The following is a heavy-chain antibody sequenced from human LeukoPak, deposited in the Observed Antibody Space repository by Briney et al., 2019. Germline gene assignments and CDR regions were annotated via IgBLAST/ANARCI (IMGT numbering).Heavy chain of an antibody. Sequence: SETLSLTCTVSGASISSYYWSWIRQPAGKGLEYIGRIFTTGSTNYNPSLKSRITMSIDTSKNQFSLKVTSVTAADTAVYYCAKTTASPYYFDYWGQGTLVTVSS. CDR3: AKTTASPYYFDY. CDR2: IFTTGST. V-gene: IGHV4-4*07. CDR1: GASISSYY. D-gene: IGHD2-21*02. J-gene: IGHJ4*02.